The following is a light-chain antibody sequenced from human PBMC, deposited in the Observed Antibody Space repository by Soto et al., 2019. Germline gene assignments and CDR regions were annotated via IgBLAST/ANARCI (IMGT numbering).Light chain of an antibody. Sequence: EIVLTQSSGTLSLSPGERVTLSCRASQSVSSNYLAWYQQKSGQAPRLLIYRASTRATGIPDRFSGSGSGTDFSLIISRLEPEGAAVYYCQQYAASPRTFGGGTKVEIK. CDR1: QSVSSNY. CDR3: QQYAASPRT. J-gene: IGKJ4*01. V-gene: IGKV3-20*01. CDR2: RAS.